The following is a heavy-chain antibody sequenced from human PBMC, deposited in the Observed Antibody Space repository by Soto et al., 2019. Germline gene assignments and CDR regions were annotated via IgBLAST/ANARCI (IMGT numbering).Heavy chain of an antibody. CDR1: GGSINKNFW. CDR3: VRGNDNYDFWNNWSLDP. D-gene: IGHD3-3*01. V-gene: IGHV4-4*02. J-gene: IGHJ5*02. Sequence: SETLSLTCVVSGGSINKNFWSWVRQPPGKGLEWIGEIYQTGSINYNPSLRSRVTISVDKSKNQLSLKVDSVTAADTAFYYCVRGNDNYDFWNNWSLDPWGQGTLVTVSS. CDR2: IYQTGSI.